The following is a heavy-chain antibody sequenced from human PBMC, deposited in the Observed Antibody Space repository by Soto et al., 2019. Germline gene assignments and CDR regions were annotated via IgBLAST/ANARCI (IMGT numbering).Heavy chain of an antibody. Sequence: QVQLVESGGGVVQPGRSLRLSCAASEFTLTPYAMHWVRQAPGKGLEWVALISYDGSYESYADSVKGRFTISRDNLKNTLYLQMKRLRAECPAVYYCARDWDSRGGSYFWKYALWGRGTLVTVSS. CDR3: ARDWDSRGGSYFWKYAL. V-gene: IGHV3-30-3*01. D-gene: IGHD1-26*01. CDR2: ISYDGSYE. CDR1: EFTLTPYA. J-gene: IGHJ2*01.